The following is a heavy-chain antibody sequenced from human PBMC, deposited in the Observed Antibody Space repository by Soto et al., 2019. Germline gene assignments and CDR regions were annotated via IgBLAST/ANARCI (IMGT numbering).Heavy chain of an antibody. CDR2: IYHSGTT. CDR3: ARGVSSGSWIDS. Sequence: XETLSLTCAVSGDSISSAYYWGWIRQSPVKGLEWIASIYHSGTTYYNPSLKSRLTISVDTSKNQFSLKLSSVAAADTAVYYCARGVSSGSWIDSWGQGALVTVSS. CDR1: GDSISSAYY. J-gene: IGHJ4*02. V-gene: IGHV4-38-2*01. D-gene: IGHD3-22*01.